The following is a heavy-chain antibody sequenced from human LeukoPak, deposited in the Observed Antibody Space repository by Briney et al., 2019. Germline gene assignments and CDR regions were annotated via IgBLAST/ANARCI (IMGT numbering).Heavy chain of an antibody. J-gene: IGHJ6*01. CDR2: FSGSGDNT. D-gene: IGHD1-26*01. CDR1: GLTFIGFA. Sequence: GGSLKLPCAASGLTFIGFAMSWVRRTPGEGLKWVSGFSGSGDNTLYADSVKGRFTISRDNSKNTLYLEMNSLRAEDTAIYYCAKMKGHPLPKYYMDVWGQGTTVTVSS. V-gene: IGHV3-23*01. CDR3: AKMKGHPLPKYYMDV.